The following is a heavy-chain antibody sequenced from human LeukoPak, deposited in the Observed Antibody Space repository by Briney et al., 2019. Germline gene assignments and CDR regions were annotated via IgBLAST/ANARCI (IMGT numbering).Heavy chain of an antibody. D-gene: IGHD3-22*01. V-gene: IGHV4-59*01. CDR2: IYYSGST. CDR1: GGSISSYY. Sequence: SETLSLTCTVSGGSISSYYWSWIRQPPGKGLEWIGYIYYSGSTHYNPSLKSRVTISVDTSENQFSLKLTSVTAADTAVYYCARSYDSRGYYYYGMDVWGLGTTVTVSS. CDR3: ARSYDSRGYYYYGMDV. J-gene: IGHJ6*02.